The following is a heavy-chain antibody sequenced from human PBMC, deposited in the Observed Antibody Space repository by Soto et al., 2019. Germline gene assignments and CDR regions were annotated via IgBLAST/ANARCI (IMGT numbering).Heavy chain of an antibody. J-gene: IGHJ4*02. D-gene: IGHD3-22*01. Sequence: QITLKESGPPLVKPTQTLTLTCTFSGFSFTTSGVAVGWIRQPPGKALEWLAVIYWDDDKRYSPSLKNRLAITRDTAQNLVVLTMPNMDTVDTATYFCAHRMTSYYDNSAYYAPFDYWGQGTLVTVSS. V-gene: IGHV2-5*02. CDR1: GFSFTTSGVA. CDR2: IYWDDDK. CDR3: AHRMTSYYDNSAYYAPFDY.